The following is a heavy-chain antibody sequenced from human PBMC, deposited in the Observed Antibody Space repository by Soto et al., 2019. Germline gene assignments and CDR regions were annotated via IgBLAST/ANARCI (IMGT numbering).Heavy chain of an antibody. D-gene: IGHD1-26*01. V-gene: IGHV1-8*01. CDR2: MNPKRGNT. Sequence: ASVKVSCKASGYTFTCYGIHWVRQATGQGLEWMGWMNPKRGNTGYAKKFQGRVTMTRNTSISTAYMELSSLRSEDTAVYYCARALSTWEDNWFDPWGQGTLLTV. CDR1: GYTFTCYG. CDR3: ARALSTWEDNWFDP. J-gene: IGHJ5*02.